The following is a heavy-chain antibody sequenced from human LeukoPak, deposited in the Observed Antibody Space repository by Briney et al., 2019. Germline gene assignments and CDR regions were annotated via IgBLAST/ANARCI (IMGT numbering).Heavy chain of an antibody. D-gene: IGHD5-18*01. V-gene: IGHV3-15*01. CDR3: TTDRGYSYGSSFYFDN. Sequence: GGSLRLSCAASGFSSRNAWMSWVRQAPGKGLEWVGRIRTKTDGETTNYGAPVKGRFTISRDDSKNTLYLQMNSLKTEDTAIYYCTTDRGYSYGSSFYFDNWGQGTLVSVSS. CDR2: IRTKTDGETT. J-gene: IGHJ4*02. CDR1: GFSSRNAW.